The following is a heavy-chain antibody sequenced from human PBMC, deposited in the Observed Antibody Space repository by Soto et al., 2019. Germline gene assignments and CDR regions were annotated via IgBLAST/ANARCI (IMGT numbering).Heavy chain of an antibody. Sequence: PGESLKISCAASGFTFSSYSMNWVRQAPGKGLEWVSSISSSSSYIYYADSVKGRFTISRDNAKNSLYLQMNSLRAEDTAVYHCARARYYYDSSGYYTYRPDAFDIWGQGTMVTVSS. V-gene: IGHV3-21*01. CDR1: GFTFSSYS. D-gene: IGHD3-22*01. CDR2: ISSSSSYI. CDR3: ARARYYYDSSGYYTYRPDAFDI. J-gene: IGHJ3*02.